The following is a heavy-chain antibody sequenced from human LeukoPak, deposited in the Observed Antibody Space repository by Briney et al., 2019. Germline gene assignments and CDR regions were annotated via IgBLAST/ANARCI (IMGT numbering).Heavy chain of an antibody. CDR3: ARVSGYYDSSARFDP. J-gene: IGHJ5*02. Sequence: SETLSLTCTVSGGSISSYYWSWIRQPPGKGLEWIGYIYYSGSTSYNPSLKSRVTISVDTSKNQFSLKLSSVTAADTAVYYCARVSGYYDSSARFDPWGQGTLVTVSS. V-gene: IGHV4-59*01. D-gene: IGHD3-22*01. CDR2: IYYSGST. CDR1: GGSISSYY.